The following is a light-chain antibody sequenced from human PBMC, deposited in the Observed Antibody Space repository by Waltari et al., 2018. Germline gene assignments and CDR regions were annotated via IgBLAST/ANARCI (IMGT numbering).Light chain of an antibody. V-gene: IGKV4-1*01. CDR1: QIILDRSDNKTF. J-gene: IGKJ2*01. CDR2: WAS. Sequence: IVMTQSPDSLGVSLGERATINCKSSQIILDRSDNKTFLAWYHLKPGQPPRLLIYWASTRPGVPDRFSGSGSGTDFSLTISRLQAEDVGVYYCQQYYRSPYTFGQGTKLDFK. CDR3: QQYYRSPYT.